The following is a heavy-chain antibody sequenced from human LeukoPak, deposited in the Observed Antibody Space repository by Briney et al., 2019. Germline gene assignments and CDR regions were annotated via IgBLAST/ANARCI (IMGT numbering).Heavy chain of an antibody. V-gene: IGHV3-7*01. D-gene: IGHD6-19*01. J-gene: IGHJ4*02. Sequence: GSLRLSCAASGFTFSSYWMSWVRQAPGKGLEWVANIKQDGSEKYYVDSVKGRFTISRDNAKNSLFLQVSGLRAEDTAVYFCARGVPSGVDYFDYWGQGTLVTVSS. CDR1: GFTFSSYW. CDR2: IKQDGSEK. CDR3: ARGVPSGVDYFDY.